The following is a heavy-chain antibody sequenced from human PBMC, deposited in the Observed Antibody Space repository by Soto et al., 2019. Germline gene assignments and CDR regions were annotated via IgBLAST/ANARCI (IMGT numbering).Heavy chain of an antibody. CDR1: GGTFSSYA. D-gene: IGHD3-10*01. CDR3: ASQLTMVRVNWFDP. CDR2: IIPIFGTA. Sequence: SVKVSCKASGGTFSSYAISWVRQAPGQGLEWMGGIIPIFGTANYAQKFQGRVTITADESTSTAYMELSSLRSEDTAVYYCASQLTMVRVNWFDPWGQGTLVTVSS. J-gene: IGHJ5*02. V-gene: IGHV1-69*13.